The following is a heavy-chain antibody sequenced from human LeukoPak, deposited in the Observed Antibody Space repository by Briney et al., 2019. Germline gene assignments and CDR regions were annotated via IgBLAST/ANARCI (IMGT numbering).Heavy chain of an antibody. CDR1: GITLSNYG. V-gene: IGHV3-23*01. CDR3: ATDRKVINWDPRFDY. Sequence: GGSLRLSCAVSGITLSNYGMSWVRQAQGPGLELVAGISDSGGSTNYADSVKGRFTISRDNPKNTLYLKMNSLRAEDTAVYFCATDRKVINWDPRFDYWGLGTLVTVSS. J-gene: IGHJ4*02. D-gene: IGHD2-21*01. CDR2: ISDSGGST.